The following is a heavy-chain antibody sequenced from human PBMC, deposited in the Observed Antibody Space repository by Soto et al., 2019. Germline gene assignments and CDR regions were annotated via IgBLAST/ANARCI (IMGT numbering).Heavy chain of an antibody. CDR3: AKESDYYSNSKWSFDS. Sequence: GGSLRLSCAASGFTFSSYGMHWVRQAPGKGLEWVAVISYDGSNKYYADSVRGRFAISRDNSKNTLYLHMNSLRTEDTAVYYCAKESDYYSNSKWSFDSWGQGILVTVSS. D-gene: IGHD2-21*01. CDR2: ISYDGSNK. CDR1: GFTFSSYG. J-gene: IGHJ4*02. V-gene: IGHV3-30*18.